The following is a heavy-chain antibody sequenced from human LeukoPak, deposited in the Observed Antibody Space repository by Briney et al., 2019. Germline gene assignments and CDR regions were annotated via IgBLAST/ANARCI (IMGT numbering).Heavy chain of an antibody. CDR3: ARTAADGLDY. CDR2: INHSGST. V-gene: IGHV4-34*01. J-gene: IGHJ4*02. CDR1: GGSFSGYY. Sequence: TSETLSLTCAVYGGSFSGYYWSWIRQPPGKGLEWIGEINHSGSTNYNPSLKSRVTISVDTSKNQFSLKLSSVTAADTAVYYCARTAADGLDYWGQGTLVTVSS. D-gene: IGHD6-13*01.